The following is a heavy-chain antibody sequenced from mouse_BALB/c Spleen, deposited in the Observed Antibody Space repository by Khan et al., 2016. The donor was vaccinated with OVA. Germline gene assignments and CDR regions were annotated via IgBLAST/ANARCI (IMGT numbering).Heavy chain of an antibody. J-gene: IGHJ4*01. Sequence: VQLVESGPELKKPGETVRISCKASGYTFTTAGMQWVQKMPGKGLKWIGWINTHSGVPKYAEDFKGRFAFSLETSASTVYLQITNLKNEETATYFCARGGAAFYRNDGGAMDYWGQGTSVTVSS. CDR2: INTHSGVP. CDR1: GYTFTTAG. D-gene: IGHD2-14*01. V-gene: IGHV9-4*02. CDR3: ARGGAAFYRNDGGAMDY.